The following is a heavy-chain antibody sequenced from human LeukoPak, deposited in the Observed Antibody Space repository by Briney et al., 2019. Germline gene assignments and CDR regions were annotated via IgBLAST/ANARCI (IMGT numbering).Heavy chain of an antibody. V-gene: IGHV3-30-3*02. CDR3: GKRELWHGSGEDA. J-gene: IGHJ6*02. CDR2: ISYDGSNK. Sequence: AGGSLRLSCAASGFTFSSYAMHWVRQAPGKGLEWVAVISYDGSNKYYADSVKGRFTISRDNSKNTLYLQMHSLRAEDTAVYYCGKRELWHGSGEDAWGQGTTVTVSS. CDR1: GFTFSSYA. D-gene: IGHD3-10*01.